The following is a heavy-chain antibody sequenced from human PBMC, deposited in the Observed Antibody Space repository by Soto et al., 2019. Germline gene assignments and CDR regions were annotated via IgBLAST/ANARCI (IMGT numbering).Heavy chain of an antibody. CDR2: IYVTGAV. Sequence: SETLSLTCIVSGAALNSGNYHWSWIRQVPGKGLEWIGHIYVTGAVDYNPSLRDRITISQDTSERQFSLNLRLVTAADTAVYYCARLRIATNNYKWFDPWGKGNLVTV. V-gene: IGHV4-31*03. CDR3: ARLRIATNNYKWFDP. J-gene: IGHJ5*02. D-gene: IGHD2-21*01. CDR1: GAALNSGNYH.